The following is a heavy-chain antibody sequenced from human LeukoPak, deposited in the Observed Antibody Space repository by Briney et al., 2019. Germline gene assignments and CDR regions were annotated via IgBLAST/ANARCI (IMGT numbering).Heavy chain of an antibody. CDR1: GYTFTSYY. CDR2: INPNSGGT. D-gene: IGHD3-10*01. Sequence: GASVKVSCKASGYTFTSYYMHWVRQAPGQGLEWMGWINPNSGGTNYAQKFQGRVTMTRDTSISTAYMELSRLRSDDTAVYYCARGFGEWAKKVGSGDAFDIWGQGTMVTVSS. V-gene: IGHV1-2*02. CDR3: ARGFGEWAKKVGSGDAFDI. J-gene: IGHJ3*02.